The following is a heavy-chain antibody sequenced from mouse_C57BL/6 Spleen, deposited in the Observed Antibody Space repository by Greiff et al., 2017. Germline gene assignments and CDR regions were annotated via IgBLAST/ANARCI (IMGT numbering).Heavy chain of an antibody. CDR1: GYTFTSYW. CDR2: IHPNSGST. CDR3: ARWEGSSDSYYDYDGAWFAY. V-gene: IGHV1-64*01. D-gene: IGHD2-4*01. Sequence: QVQLQQPGAELVKPGASVKLSCKASGYTFTSYWMHWVKQRPGQGLEWIGMIHPNSGSTNYNEKFKSKATLTVDKSSSTAYMQLSSLTSEDSAVYYCARWEGSSDSYYDYDGAWFAYWGQGTLVTVSA. J-gene: IGHJ3*01.